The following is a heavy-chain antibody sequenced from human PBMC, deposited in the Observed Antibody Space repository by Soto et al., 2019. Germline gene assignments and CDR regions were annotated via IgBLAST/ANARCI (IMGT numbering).Heavy chain of an antibody. D-gene: IGHD5-18*01. J-gene: IGHJ4*02. V-gene: IGHV4-39*01. CDR3: ARSHGTSDTAHGIADY. CDR2: IYYSGST. CDR1: GGSISSSSYY. Sequence: PSETLSLTCTVSGGSISSSSYYWGWIRQPPGKGLEWIGSIYYSGSTYYNPSLKSRVTISVDTSKNQFSLKLSSVTAADTAVYYCARSHGTSDTAHGIADYWGQGTLVTVSS.